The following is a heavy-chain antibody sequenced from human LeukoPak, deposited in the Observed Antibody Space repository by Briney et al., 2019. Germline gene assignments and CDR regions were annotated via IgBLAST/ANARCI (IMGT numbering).Heavy chain of an antibody. CDR1: GGTFSSYA. CDR2: IIPIFGTA. J-gene: IGHJ6*03. Sequence: GASVKVSCKASGGTFSSYAISWVRQAPGQGLEWMGGIIPIFGTANYAQKFQGRVTITTDGSTSTACMELSSLRSEDTAVYYCARGVAARRPYYYYYMDVWGKGTTVTVSS. D-gene: IGHD6-6*01. CDR3: ARGVAARRPYYYYYMDV. V-gene: IGHV1-69*05.